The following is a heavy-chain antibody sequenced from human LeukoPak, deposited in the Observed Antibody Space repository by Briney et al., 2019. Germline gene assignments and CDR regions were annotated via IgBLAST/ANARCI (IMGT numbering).Heavy chain of an antibody. CDR2: IYYSGST. CDR1: GGSISSYY. D-gene: IGHD3-10*01. Sequence: PSETLSLTCTVSGGSISSYYWSWVRQPPGKGLEGIGYIYYSGSTNYNPSLKSRGTISVDTSKNQFSLKLSSVTAADTAVYYCARDHGFGESVFDYWGQGTLVTVSS. CDR3: ARDHGFGESVFDY. V-gene: IGHV4-59*01. J-gene: IGHJ4*02.